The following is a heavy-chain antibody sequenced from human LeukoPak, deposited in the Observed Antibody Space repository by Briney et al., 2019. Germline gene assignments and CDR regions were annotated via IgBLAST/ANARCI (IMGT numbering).Heavy chain of an antibody. CDR1: GFTFGDYA. J-gene: IGHJ6*02. CDR3: TRGGGGSDYYYYGMDV. Sequence: GRSLRLSCTASGFTFGDYAMSWFRQAPGKGLEWVGFIRSKAYGGTTEYAASVKGRFTISRDDSKSIAYLQMNSLKTEDTAVYYCTRGGGGSDYYYYGMDVWGQGTTVTASS. D-gene: IGHD1-26*01. CDR2: IRSKAYGGTT. V-gene: IGHV3-49*03.